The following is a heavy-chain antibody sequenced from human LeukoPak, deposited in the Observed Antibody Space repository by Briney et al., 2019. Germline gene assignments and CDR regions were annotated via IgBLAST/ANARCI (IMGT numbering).Heavy chain of an antibody. D-gene: IGHD7-27*01. Sequence: GGSLRLSCAASGFTVSSNYMSWLRQAPGKGLEWVSVIYSGGSTYYADSVKGRFTISRDNSKNTLYLQMNSLRAEDTAVYYCARGTPGDPSNFDYWGQGTLVTVSS. J-gene: IGHJ4*02. V-gene: IGHV3-53*01. CDR1: GFTVSSNY. CDR2: IYSGGST. CDR3: ARGTPGDPSNFDY.